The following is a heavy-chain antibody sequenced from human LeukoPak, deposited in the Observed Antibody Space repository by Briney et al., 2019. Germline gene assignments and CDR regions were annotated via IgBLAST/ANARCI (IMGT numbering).Heavy chain of an antibody. CDR3: AREASCGGDCYDAEYFQH. Sequence: SVKVSCKASGGTFSSYAISWVRQAPGQGLEWMGGIIPIFGTANYAQKFQGRVTITTDESTGTAYMELSSLRSEDTAVYYCAREASCGGDCYDAEYFQHWGQGTLVTVSS. V-gene: IGHV1-69*05. CDR2: IIPIFGTA. CDR1: GGTFSSYA. J-gene: IGHJ1*01. D-gene: IGHD2-21*02.